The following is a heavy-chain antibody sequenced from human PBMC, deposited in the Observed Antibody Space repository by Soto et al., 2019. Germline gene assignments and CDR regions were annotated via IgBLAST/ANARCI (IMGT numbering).Heavy chain of an antibody. D-gene: IGHD5-18*01. CDR3: ARGNTAMGTSSGNVWFDP. CDR1: GYTFTGYY. V-gene: IGHV1-2*02. J-gene: IGHJ5*02. CDR2: INPNSGGT. Sequence: PSVKVSCKASGYTFTGYYMHWVRQAPGQGLEWMGWINPNSGGTNYAQKFQGRVTMTRDTSISTAYMELSRLRSDDTAVYYCARGNTAMGTSSGNVWFDPWGQGTLVTSPQ.